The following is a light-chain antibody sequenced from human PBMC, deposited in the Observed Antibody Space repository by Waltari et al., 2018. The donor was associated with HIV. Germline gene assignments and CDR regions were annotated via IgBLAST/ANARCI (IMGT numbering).Light chain of an antibody. V-gene: IGLV1-47*01. J-gene: IGLJ3*02. CDR3: AVWDDSLQGVV. CDR1: TLHIGAAP. Sequence: QPVLTQPLSAFGTPGQRVTIACSGSTLHIGAAPASEYQQLPGAAPKLLIHANNQRPSGVPDRFSGSMSGTSASLAISGLRSEDEAVYSCAVWDDSLQGVVFGGGTKLTVL. CDR2: ANN.